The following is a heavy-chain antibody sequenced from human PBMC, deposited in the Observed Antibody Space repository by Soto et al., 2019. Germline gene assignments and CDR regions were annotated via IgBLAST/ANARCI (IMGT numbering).Heavy chain of an antibody. CDR3: ASRREGFGDPTWFDP. Sequence: QVQLQESGPGLVKPSQTLSLTCTVSGGSISSGGYYWSWIRQHPGKGLEWIGYIYYSGSTYYNPSLKSRFTISVDTSKNQFSLKLSSVTAADTAVYYCASRREGFGDPTWFDPWGQGTLVTVSS. J-gene: IGHJ5*02. CDR2: IYYSGST. CDR1: GGSISSGGYY. D-gene: IGHD3-10*01. V-gene: IGHV4-31*03.